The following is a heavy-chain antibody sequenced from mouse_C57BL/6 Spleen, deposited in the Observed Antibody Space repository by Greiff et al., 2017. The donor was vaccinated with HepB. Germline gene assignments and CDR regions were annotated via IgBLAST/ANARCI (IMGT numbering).Heavy chain of an antibody. Sequence: QVQLQQSGAELVKPGASVKLSCKASGYTFTEYTIHWVKQRSGQGLEWIGWFYPGSGSIKYNEKFKDKATLTADKSSSTVYMERSRLTSEDAAVYFWARHEDRGSPFAYWGQGTLVTVSA. J-gene: IGHJ3*01. V-gene: IGHV1-62-2*01. CDR1: GYTFTEYT. CDR2: FYPGSGSI. CDR3: ARHEDRGSPFAY. D-gene: IGHD1-1*02.